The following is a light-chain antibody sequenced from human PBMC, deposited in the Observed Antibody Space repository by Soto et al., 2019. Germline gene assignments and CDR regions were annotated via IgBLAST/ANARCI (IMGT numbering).Light chain of an antibody. V-gene: IGLV2-8*01. CDR2: EVN. CDR1: SSDVGGSKY. Sequence: QSVLTQPPTASGSPGQSVRISCSGGSSDVGGSKYVSWYQVKPGKAPKLIIYEVNRRPEGAPYRFSGSKSGNTASLTVSGLQAEDEGDYYCFSYADSNNFVFGSGTKVTVL. CDR3: FSYADSNNFV. J-gene: IGLJ1*01.